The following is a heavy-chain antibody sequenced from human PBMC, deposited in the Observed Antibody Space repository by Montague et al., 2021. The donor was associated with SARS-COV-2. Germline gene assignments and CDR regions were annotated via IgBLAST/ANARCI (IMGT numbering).Heavy chain of an antibody. CDR2: INHRGST. V-gene: IGHV4-34*01. CDR1: GGSFSRYY. J-gene: IGHJ4*02. D-gene: IGHD3-10*01. Sequence: SETMSLTCAVSGGSFSRYYWSWIRQPPGKGLEWIGEINHRGSTNYNPSLKSRVTMSGDTSKNQLSLKLASVTAADTAIYYCAREGGSASFNPLDYWGQGTLVTVSS. CDR3: AREGGSASFNPLDY.